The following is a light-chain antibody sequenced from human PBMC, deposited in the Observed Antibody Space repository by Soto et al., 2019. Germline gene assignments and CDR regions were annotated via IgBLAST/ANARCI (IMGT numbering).Light chain of an antibody. CDR2: GAS. CDR3: LQRYNWPPVT. Sequence: EIVMTQSPATLSVSPGERATLSCRASQSVSSNLAWYQQKPGQAPRLLIYGASTRATGIPDRFSGSGSGTDFTLTISRLEPEDFAVYYCLQRYNWPPVTFGQGTRLEIK. CDR1: QSVSSN. V-gene: IGKV3-15*01. J-gene: IGKJ5*01.